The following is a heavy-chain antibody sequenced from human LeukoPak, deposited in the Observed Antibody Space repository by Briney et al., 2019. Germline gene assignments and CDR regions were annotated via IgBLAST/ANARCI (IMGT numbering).Heavy chain of an antibody. CDR3: ARIASHSSSWYDGGY. Sequence: GGSLRLSCAASGFTLSSYWMHWVCHAPGKGLVWVSRINSDGSSTTYADSVRGRFTISRDNAKNTLYLQMNSLRAEDTGVYYCARIASHSSSWYDGGYWGQGTLVTVSS. J-gene: IGHJ4*02. V-gene: IGHV3-74*01. CDR2: INSDGSST. D-gene: IGHD6-13*01. CDR1: GFTLSSYW.